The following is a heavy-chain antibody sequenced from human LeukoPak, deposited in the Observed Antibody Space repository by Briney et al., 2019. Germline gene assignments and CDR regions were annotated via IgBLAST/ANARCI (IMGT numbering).Heavy chain of an antibody. Sequence: SETLSLTCTVSGGSISNYYWSWIRQPPGKGLEWIGYIHYSGSTSYNPSLKSRVTISVDTSKNQFSLKLSSMTAADTAVYYCARGPRVTFDYWGQGTLVTVS. CDR3: ARGPRVTFDY. CDR1: GGSISNYY. D-gene: IGHD3-10*01. J-gene: IGHJ4*02. V-gene: IGHV4-59*01. CDR2: IHYSGST.